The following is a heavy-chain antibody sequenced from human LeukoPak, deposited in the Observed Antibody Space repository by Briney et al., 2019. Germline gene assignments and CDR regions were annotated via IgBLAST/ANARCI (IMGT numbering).Heavy chain of an antibody. CDR2: ISSSSSTI. Sequence: PGGSLRLSRAASGFTFSSYSMNWVRQAPGKGLEWVSSISSSSSTIYYAGSVKGRFTISRDNSKNTLYLQMNSLRVEDTAVYYCLRGDRRDYWGQGTLVTVSS. CDR3: LRGDRRDY. V-gene: IGHV3-48*01. J-gene: IGHJ4*02. CDR1: GFTFSSYS.